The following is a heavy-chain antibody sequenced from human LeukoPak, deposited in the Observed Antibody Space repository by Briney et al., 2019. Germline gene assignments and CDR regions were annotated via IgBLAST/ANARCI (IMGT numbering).Heavy chain of an antibody. CDR1: GFTFSSYE. Sequence: GGSLRLSCAASGFTFSSYEMNWVRQAPGKGLEWVSAISGSGGITYYADSVKGRLPIPRDNSKNPPYLKMNSLRAEDTAVYYCAKGPGIAAAGTAGGDYWGQGTLVTVSS. D-gene: IGHD6-13*01. CDR2: ISGSGGIT. J-gene: IGHJ4*02. CDR3: AKGPGIAAAGTAGGDY. V-gene: IGHV3-23*01.